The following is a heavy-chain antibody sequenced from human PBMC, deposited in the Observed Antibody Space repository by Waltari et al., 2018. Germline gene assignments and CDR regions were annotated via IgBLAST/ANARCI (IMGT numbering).Heavy chain of an antibody. V-gene: IGHV3-48*01. CDR2: ISSSSSTI. Sequence: EVQLVESGGGLVQPGGSMRLSCAASGFTCSSYSMQWARHAQGKGLEWVSYISSSSSTIYYADSVKGRFTISRDNAKNSLYLQMNSLRAEDTAVYYCARDGNLGDFDYWGQGTLVTVSS. J-gene: IGHJ4*02. D-gene: IGHD3-16*01. CDR1: GFTCSSYS. CDR3: ARDGNLGDFDY.